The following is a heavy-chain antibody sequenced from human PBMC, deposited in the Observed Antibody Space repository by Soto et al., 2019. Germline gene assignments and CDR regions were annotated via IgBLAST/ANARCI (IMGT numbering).Heavy chain of an antibody. CDR1: GGSIISTTYY. Sequence: NLSLTCTVSGGSIISTTYYWGWIRQPPGKGLEWIGSIYYSGGTYYNPSLKSRVTISVDTYKKQFSLKLTSVTAADTAVYYCASRGLNGGPFDYWGQGTLVTVSS. J-gene: IGHJ4*02. CDR2: IYYSGGT. V-gene: IGHV4-39*01. D-gene: IGHD3-10*01. CDR3: ASRGLNGGPFDY.